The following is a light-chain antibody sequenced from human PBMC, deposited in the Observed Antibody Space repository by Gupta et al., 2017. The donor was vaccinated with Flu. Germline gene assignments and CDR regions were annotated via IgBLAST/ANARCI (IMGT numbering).Light chain of an antibody. Sequence: VDRVTITCRASQGISSYLDWYQQKPGKAPKLLIYAASTLQSGVPSRFSGSVSGTDFTLTISCLQSEDFANYYCQQYYSYPPTFGQGTKVEIK. CDR2: AAS. J-gene: IGKJ1*01. V-gene: IGKV1-8*01. CDR1: QGISSY. CDR3: QQYYSYPPT.